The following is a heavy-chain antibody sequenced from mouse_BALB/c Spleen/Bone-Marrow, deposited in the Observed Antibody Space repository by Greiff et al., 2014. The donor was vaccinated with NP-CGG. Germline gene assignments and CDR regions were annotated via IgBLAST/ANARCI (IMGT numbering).Heavy chain of an antibody. J-gene: IGHJ2*01. D-gene: IGHD2-4*01. Sequence: EVMLVESGPGLVKPSQSLSLTCTVTGYSITSDYAWNWIRQFPGNKLEWMGYISYSGSTSYNPSLKSRISITRDTSKNQFFLQLNSVTTEGTATYYCARYDYDGVDYWGQGTTLTVSS. V-gene: IGHV3-2*02. CDR1: GYSITSDYA. CDR2: ISYSGST. CDR3: ARYDYDGVDY.